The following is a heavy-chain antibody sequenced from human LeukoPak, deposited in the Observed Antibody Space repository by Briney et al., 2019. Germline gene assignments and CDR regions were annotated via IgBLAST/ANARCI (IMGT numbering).Heavy chain of an antibody. V-gene: IGHV4-4*07. D-gene: IGHD5-12*01. J-gene: IGHJ5*02. CDR2: IYTSGST. CDR3: ASQTYSGYGGNNWFDP. CDR1: GGSISSYY. Sequence: SETLSLTCTVSGGSISSYYWSWIRQPAGKGLEWIGRIYTSGSTNYNPSLKSRVTMSLDTSKNQFSLKLSSVTAADTAVYYCASQTYSGYGGNNWFDPWGQGTLVTVSS.